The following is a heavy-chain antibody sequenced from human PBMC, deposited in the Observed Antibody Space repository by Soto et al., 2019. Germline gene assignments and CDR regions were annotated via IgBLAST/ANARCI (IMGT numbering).Heavy chain of an antibody. Sequence: EVHLVVSGGGLVQPGRSLRLSCAASGFRFDEYAMHWVRQDPGKGLEWVSGITWNSGKAAFADSVKGRFTISRDNAKNSLYLQMNSLRPEDTALYFCAKIRRSDYQGFDYWGRGTLVTVSS. CDR1: GFRFDEYA. V-gene: IGHV3-9*01. D-gene: IGHD4-17*01. CDR3: AKIRRSDYQGFDY. CDR2: ITWNSGKA. J-gene: IGHJ4*02.